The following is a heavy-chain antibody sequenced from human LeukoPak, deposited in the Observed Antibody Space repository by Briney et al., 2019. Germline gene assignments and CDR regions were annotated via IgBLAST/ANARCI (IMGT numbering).Heavy chain of an antibody. CDR2: ISSSSSYI. Sequence: GGSLRLSCAASGFTFSSYSMNWVRQAPGKGLEWVSSISSSSSYIYYADSVKGRFTISRDNAKNSLYLQMNSLRAEDTAVYYCARDDIAANYYYYMDVWGKGTTVTVSS. CDR3: ARDDIAANYYYYMDV. CDR1: GFTFSSYS. J-gene: IGHJ6*03. D-gene: IGHD6-25*01. V-gene: IGHV3-21*01.